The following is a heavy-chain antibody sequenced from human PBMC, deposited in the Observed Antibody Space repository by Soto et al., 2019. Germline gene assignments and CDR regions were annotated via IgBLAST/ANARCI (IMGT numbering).Heavy chain of an antibody. Sequence: ASVKVSCKASGYTFTSYGISWVRQAPGQGLEWMGWISAYNGNTNYAQKLQGRVTMTTDTPTSTAYMELRSLRSDDTAVYYCARDGPDMGGYYYYGMDVWGQGTTVTVSS. J-gene: IGHJ6*02. CDR1: GYTFTSYG. D-gene: IGHD2-15*01. V-gene: IGHV1-18*04. CDR2: ISAYNGNT. CDR3: ARDGPDMGGYYYYGMDV.